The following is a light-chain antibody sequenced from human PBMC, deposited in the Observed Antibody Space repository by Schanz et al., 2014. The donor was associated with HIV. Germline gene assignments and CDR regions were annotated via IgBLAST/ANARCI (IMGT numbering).Light chain of an antibody. CDR1: SSDVGGYTY. J-gene: IGLJ2*01. V-gene: IGLV2-14*03. Sequence: QSALTQPASVSGSPGQSITISCTGTSSDVGGYTYVSWYQQHPGKAPKLIIYDVTNRPSGVSHRFSGSKSGNTASLTISGLQAEDEADYYCSSHAGRNSFVVFGGGTKLTVL. CDR3: SSHAGRNSFVV. CDR2: DVT.